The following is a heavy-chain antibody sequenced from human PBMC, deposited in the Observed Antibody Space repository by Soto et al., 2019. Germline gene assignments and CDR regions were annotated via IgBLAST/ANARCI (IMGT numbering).Heavy chain of an antibody. D-gene: IGHD6-19*01. CDR3: ATGIAVAGVTVYYGMDV. Sequence: QVQLVESGGGVVQPGRSLRLSCAASGFTFSSYAMHWVRQAPGKGLEWVAVISYDGSNKYYADSVKGRFTISRDNSKNTLYLQMNSLRAEDTAVYYCATGIAVAGVTVYYGMDVWGQGTTVTVSS. CDR1: GFTFSSYA. V-gene: IGHV3-30-3*01. CDR2: ISYDGSNK. J-gene: IGHJ6*02.